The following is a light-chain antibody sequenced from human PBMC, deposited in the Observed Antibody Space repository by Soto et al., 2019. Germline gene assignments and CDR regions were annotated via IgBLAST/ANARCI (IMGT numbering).Light chain of an antibody. V-gene: IGLV2-11*01. Sequence: QSALTQPRSVSGSPGQSVTISCTGTSNVVGDYDYVSWYQQYPGKAPKLIIYDDNKRPSGVPDRFSGSKSGNTASLTISALQAEDEADYYCCSYAGGYTFVFGTGTKVTVL. J-gene: IGLJ1*01. CDR2: DDN. CDR1: SNVVGDYDY. CDR3: CSYAGGYTFV.